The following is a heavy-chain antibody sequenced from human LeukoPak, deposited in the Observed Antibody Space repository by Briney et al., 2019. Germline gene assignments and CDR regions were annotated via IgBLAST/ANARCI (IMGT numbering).Heavy chain of an antibody. D-gene: IGHD6-19*01. V-gene: IGHV1-18*01. Sequence: ASVKVSCKASGFIFTNYGISWVRQAPGQGLEWVGWINGYNGDTHYAQKLQGRVTMTTDTSTTTAYMELRSLRSDDTAFYYCARDPSNTSGWKTWFDTWGQGTLVTVSS. J-gene: IGHJ5*02. CDR1: GFIFTNYG. CDR2: INGYNGDT. CDR3: ARDPSNTSGWKTWFDT.